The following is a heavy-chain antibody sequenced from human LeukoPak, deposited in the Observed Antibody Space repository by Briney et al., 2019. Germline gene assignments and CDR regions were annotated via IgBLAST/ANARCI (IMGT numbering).Heavy chain of an antibody. CDR3: ARELGVCSGGSCDAYDL. CDR1: GFTVSSYE. D-gene: IGHD2-15*01. Sequence: PGGSLRLSCVASGFTVSSYEMNWVRQAPGKGLEWVSFISDSGSNRYYIASVKGRFTISRDNTKNALYLQMNSLRPEDTALYYCARELGVCSGGSCDAYDLWGQGTMVTVSS. J-gene: IGHJ3*01. V-gene: IGHV3-48*03. CDR2: ISDSGSNR.